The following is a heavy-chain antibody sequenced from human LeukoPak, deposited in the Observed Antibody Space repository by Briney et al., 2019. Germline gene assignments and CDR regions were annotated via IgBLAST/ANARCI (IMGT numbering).Heavy chain of an antibody. CDR1: GFTFSSYA. J-gene: IGHJ5*02. V-gene: IGHV3-30*04. CDR2: ISYDGSNK. Sequence: GRSLRLSCAASGFTFSSYAMHWVRQAPGKGLEWVAVISYDGSNKYYADSVKGRFTISRDNSKNTLYLQMNSLRAEDTAVYYCAKSGFGESASYNWSDPWGQGTLVTVSS. CDR3: AKSGFGESASYNWSDP. D-gene: IGHD3-10*01.